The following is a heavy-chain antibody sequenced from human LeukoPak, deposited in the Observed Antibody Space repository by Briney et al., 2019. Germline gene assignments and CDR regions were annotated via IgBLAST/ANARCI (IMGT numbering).Heavy chain of an antibody. D-gene: IGHD5-24*01. Sequence: ASVRVSCRASGYTFTSYAMHWVRQAPGQRLEWMGWINAGNGNTKYSQKFQGRVTITRDTSASTAYMELSSLRSEDTAVYYCARPSRWLQYLYFDYWAREPWSPSPQ. CDR2: INAGNGNT. V-gene: IGHV1-3*01. J-gene: IGHJ4*02. CDR3: ARPSRWLQYLYFDY. CDR1: GYTFTSYA.